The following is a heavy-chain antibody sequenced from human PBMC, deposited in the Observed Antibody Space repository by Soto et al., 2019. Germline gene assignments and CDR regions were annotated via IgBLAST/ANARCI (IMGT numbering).Heavy chain of an antibody. J-gene: IGHJ3*02. V-gene: IGHV3-9*01. CDR2: ISWNSGSI. CDR1: GFTFDDYA. Sequence: GGSLRLSCAASGFTFDDYAMHWVRQAPGKGLEWVSGISWNSGSIGYADSVKGRFTISRDNAKNSLYLQMNSLRAEDTALYYCAKDPHGQLPGAFDIWGQGTMVTVSS. CDR3: AKDPHGQLPGAFDI. D-gene: IGHD6-13*01.